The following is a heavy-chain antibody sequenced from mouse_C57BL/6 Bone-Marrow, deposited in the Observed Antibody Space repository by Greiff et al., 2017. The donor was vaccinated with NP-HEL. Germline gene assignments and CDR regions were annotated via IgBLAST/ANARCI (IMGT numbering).Heavy chain of an antibody. CDR3: SKTYYSNSGYLDD. D-gene: IGHD2-5*01. CDR1: GYTFTSYW. Sequence: QVQLQQPGAELVMPGASVKLSCKASGYTFTSYWMHWVKQRPGQGLEWIGGIDPSDSYTNYNQKFKGKATLTVDKSSSTAYMQLSSLTSEDSAVYYCSKTYYSNSGYLDDWGKGTTLTVSS. J-gene: IGHJ2*01. V-gene: IGHV1-69*01. CDR2: IDPSDSYT.